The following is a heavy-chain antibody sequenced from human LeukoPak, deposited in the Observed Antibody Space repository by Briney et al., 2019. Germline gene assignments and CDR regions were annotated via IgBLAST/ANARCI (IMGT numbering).Heavy chain of an antibody. CDR3: ARVSLGNNYGSGSYDY. D-gene: IGHD3-10*01. J-gene: IGHJ4*02. Sequence: PGGSLRLSCAASGFPFSDFDMTWFRQAPGKGLEWLASIGSSGIYTEYADSVKGRFTISRDNAKNSLYLQIHSLRAEDTAVYYCARVSLGNNYGSGSYDYWGQGTLVTVSS. V-gene: IGHV3-11*06. CDR1: GFPFSDFD. CDR2: IGSSGIYT.